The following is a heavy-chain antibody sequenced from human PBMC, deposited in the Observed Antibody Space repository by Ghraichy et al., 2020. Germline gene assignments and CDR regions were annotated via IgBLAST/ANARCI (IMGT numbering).Heavy chain of an antibody. J-gene: IGHJ6*02. CDR1: GFTFSSYS. D-gene: IGHD1-20*01. V-gene: IGHV3-21*01. Sequence: GGSRRLSCAASGFTFSSYSVTWVRQAPGKGLEWVSSISSSSSSIYYADSLKGRFTISRDNAKNSLYLQMNSLRAEDTAVYYCARNLYGITASYYYYGMDVWGQGTTVTVSS. CDR3: ARNLYGITASYYYYGMDV. CDR2: ISSSSSSI.